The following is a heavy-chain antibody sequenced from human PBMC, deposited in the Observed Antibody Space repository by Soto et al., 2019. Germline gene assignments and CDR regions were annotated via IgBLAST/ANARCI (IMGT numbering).Heavy chain of an antibody. CDR2: IYYSGST. Sequence: SETLSLTCTVSGGSISSSSYYWGWIRQPPGKGLEWIGSIYYSGSTYYNPSLKSRVAISVDTSKNQFSLKLSSVTAADTAVYYCATTRLRFLLYYMDVWGKGTTVTVSS. J-gene: IGHJ6*03. CDR3: ATTRLRFLLYYMDV. D-gene: IGHD3-3*01. V-gene: IGHV4-39*01. CDR1: GGSISSSSYY.